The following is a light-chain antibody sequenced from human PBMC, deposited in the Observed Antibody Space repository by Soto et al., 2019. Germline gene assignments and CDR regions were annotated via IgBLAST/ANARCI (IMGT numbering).Light chain of an antibody. Sequence: DIQMTQSPSSLSASIGDRVTITCRASQSINTFLNWYQHKPGKAPDLLIYAASSLQSEVPSRFSGSGSGTDFTLTINSLTVEDVATYYCQQAASFPITFGQGTRLEIK. CDR1: QSINTF. J-gene: IGKJ5*01. V-gene: IGKV1-39*01. CDR2: AAS. CDR3: QQAASFPIT.